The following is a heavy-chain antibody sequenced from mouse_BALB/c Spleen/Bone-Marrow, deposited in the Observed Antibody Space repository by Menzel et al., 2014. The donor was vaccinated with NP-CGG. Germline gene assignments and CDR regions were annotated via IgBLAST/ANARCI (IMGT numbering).Heavy chain of an antibody. V-gene: IGHV14-3*02. CDR2: IDAANGNT. D-gene: IGHD4-1*01. J-gene: IGHJ4*01. CDR1: GFNIKDTY. CDR3: ARWEYYAMDY. Sequence: SGAELVKPGASVKLSCTASGFNIKDTYMHWVKQRPEQGLEWIGRIDAANGNTKYDPKFQGKATITADTSSNTAYLQLSSLTSEDTPFYYCARWEYYAMDYWGQGTSVTVSS.